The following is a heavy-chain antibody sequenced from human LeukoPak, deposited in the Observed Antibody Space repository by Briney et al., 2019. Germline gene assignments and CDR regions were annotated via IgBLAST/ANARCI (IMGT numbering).Heavy chain of an antibody. D-gene: IGHD2-21*01. J-gene: IGHJ2*01. CDR2: IYYSGST. CDR3: ARDLAFGYSGYFDL. Sequence: SETLSLTCTVSGGSISSGDYYWSWIRQPPGTGLEWIGYIYYSGSTYYNPSLKSRVTISVDTSKNQFSLKLSSVTAADTAVYYCARDLAFGYSGYFDLWGRGTLVTVSS. CDR1: GGSISSGDYY. V-gene: IGHV4-30-4*01.